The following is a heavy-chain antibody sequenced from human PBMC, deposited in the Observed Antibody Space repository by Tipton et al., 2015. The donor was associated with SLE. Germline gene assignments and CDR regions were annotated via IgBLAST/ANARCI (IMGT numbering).Heavy chain of an antibody. D-gene: IGHD7-27*01. CDR1: GGSLSDNY. CDR3: AAHHLGIYWYFDL. V-gene: IGHV4-59*07. CDR2: LYHTGRT. J-gene: IGHJ2*01. Sequence: TLSLTCIVFGGSLSDNYWNWVRQPPGKGLEWIGYLYHTGRTYYHPSLKSRVSMSVDTSKNQFSLKLTSVAAADSAVYYWAAHHLGIYWYFDLWGRGTLVTVSS.